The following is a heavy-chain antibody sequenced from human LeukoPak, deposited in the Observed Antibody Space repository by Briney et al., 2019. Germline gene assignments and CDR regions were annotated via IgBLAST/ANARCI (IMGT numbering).Heavy chain of an antibody. CDR1: GFNFEGYA. V-gene: IGHV3-9*01. CDR2: ISGNNGSI. CDR3: AKSFYYDSSGFIANGVFDV. J-gene: IGHJ3*01. D-gene: IGHD3-22*01. Sequence: GGSLRLSCAASGFNFEGYAMQWLRQVPGKGLEWVAGISGNNGSIEYADSVKGRFTISRNNARDFLDLQMNSLRAEDTALYYCAKSFYYDSSGFIANGVFDVWGQGTMVTVSS.